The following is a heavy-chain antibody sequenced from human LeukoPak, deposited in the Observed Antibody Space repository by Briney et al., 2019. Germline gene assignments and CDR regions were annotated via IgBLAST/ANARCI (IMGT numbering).Heavy chain of an antibody. D-gene: IGHD3-10*01. CDR2: ISYDGSNK. CDR1: GFTFSSYA. V-gene: IGHV3-30*04. CDR3: TTPGSGSYYRH. Sequence: PGGSLRLSCAASGFTFSSYAMHWVRQAPGKGLEWVAVISYDGSNKYYADSVKGRFTISRDNSKNTLYLQMNSLKTEDTAVYYCTTPGSGSYYRHWGQGVLVTVSS. J-gene: IGHJ4*02.